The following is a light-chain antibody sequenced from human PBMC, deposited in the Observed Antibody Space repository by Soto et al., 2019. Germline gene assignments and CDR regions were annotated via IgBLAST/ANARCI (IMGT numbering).Light chain of an antibody. V-gene: IGKV3-11*01. J-gene: IGKJ4*01. Sequence: EIVLTQSPDTLSLSPGERATLSCRASQSVRSNYLAWYQQKPGQAPRLLIYDASNRATGIPARFSGSGSGTDFTLTISSLEPEDFALYYCQQRSNWPPTFGGGTKVDIK. CDR2: DAS. CDR3: QQRSNWPPT. CDR1: QSVRSNY.